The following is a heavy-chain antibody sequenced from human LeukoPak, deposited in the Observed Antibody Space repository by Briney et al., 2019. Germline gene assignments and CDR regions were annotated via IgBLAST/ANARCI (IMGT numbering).Heavy chain of an antibody. J-gene: IGHJ4*02. CDR1: GYTFTSYD. CDR2: MNPNSGNT. V-gene: IGHV1-8*01. Sequence: GASVKVSCKASGYTFTSYDINWVRQATGQGLEWMGWMNPNSGNTGYAQKFQGRVTMAGNTSISTAYMELSSVTAADTAVYYCASRAGGVYGSAEIDYWGQGTLVTVSS. CDR3: ASRAGGVYGSAEIDY. D-gene: IGHD3-10*01.